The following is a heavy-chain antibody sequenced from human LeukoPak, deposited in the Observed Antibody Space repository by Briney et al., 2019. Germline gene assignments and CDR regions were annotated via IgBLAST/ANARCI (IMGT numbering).Heavy chain of an antibody. Sequence: GGSPRLSCVASGFVVSNNYMSWVRQAPGKGLKWVSVIYSDGDTHYADSVKGRFIISRDNSKNTLYLQMNSLGLDDTGVYYCAILPGYWGQGTLVTVSS. CDR3: AILPGY. V-gene: IGHV3-66*02. CDR1: GFVVSNNY. CDR2: IYSDGDT. J-gene: IGHJ4*02.